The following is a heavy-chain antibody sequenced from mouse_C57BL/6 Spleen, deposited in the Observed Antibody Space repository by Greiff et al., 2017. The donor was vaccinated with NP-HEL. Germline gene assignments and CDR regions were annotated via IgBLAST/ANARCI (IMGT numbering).Heavy chain of an antibody. J-gene: IGHJ2*01. Sequence: EVQLQQSGPELVKPGASVKISCKASGYTFTDYYMNWVKQSHGKSLEWIGDINPNNGGTSYNQKFKGKATLTVDTSSSTAYMELRSLTSEDSAVYYCARGTGSNFDYWGQGTTLTVAS. V-gene: IGHV1-26*01. CDR1: GYTFTDYY. CDR2: INPNNGGT. CDR3: ARGTGSNFDY. D-gene: IGHD1-1*01.